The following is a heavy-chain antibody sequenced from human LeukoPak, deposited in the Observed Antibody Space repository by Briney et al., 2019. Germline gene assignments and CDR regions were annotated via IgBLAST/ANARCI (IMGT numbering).Heavy chain of an antibody. CDR1: GDSIRSSTYY. V-gene: IGHV4-39*01. Sequence: PSETLSLTCTVSGDSIRSSTYYWGWLRQPPGKGLEWIGSIYYSGRTYYNPSLKSRVTISVDTSNNQFSLKLSSVTAADTAVYYCAKLYSGTRPPDYWGQGALVTVSS. CDR3: AKLYSGTRPPDY. CDR2: IYYSGRT. D-gene: IGHD3-10*01. J-gene: IGHJ4*02.